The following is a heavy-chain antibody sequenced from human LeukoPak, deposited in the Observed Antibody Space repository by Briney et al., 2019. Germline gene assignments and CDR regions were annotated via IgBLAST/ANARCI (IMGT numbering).Heavy chain of an antibody. J-gene: IGHJ4*02. Sequence: ASVKVSCKTSGCTFTRHYVHWVRQAPGQGLEWVGVIGPADGARSYAPRFQGRVTMTRDTSTSTVYMELSSLRSEDTAVYYCARSEGATFRSNYWGQGTLVTVSS. V-gene: IGHV1-46*01. CDR1: GCTFTRHY. CDR2: IGPADGAR. D-gene: IGHD1-26*01. CDR3: ARSEGATFRSNY.